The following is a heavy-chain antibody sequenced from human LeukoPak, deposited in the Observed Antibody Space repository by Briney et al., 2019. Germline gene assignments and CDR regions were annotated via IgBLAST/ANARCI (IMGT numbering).Heavy chain of an antibody. CDR3: AKDRTSSSGWYYFDY. J-gene: IGHJ4*02. D-gene: IGHD6-19*01. CDR1: GFSVTSNY. CDR2: ISVGGDRT. V-gene: IGHV3-23*01. Sequence: GGSLRLSCAASGFSVTSNYMNWVRQAPGKGLEWVSTISVGGDRTLYADSVKGRFTISRDNSKNTMYLQMNSLRAEDTAVYYCAKDRTSSSGWYYFDYWGQGTLVTVSS.